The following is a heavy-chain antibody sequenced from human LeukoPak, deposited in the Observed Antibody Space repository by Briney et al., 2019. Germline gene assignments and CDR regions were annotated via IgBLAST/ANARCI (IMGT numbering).Heavy chain of an antibody. D-gene: IGHD1-7*01. CDR3: ARRFLITGTTDFDY. J-gene: IGHJ4*02. CDR1: GGSFSGYY. Sequence: SETLSLTCAVYGGSFSGYYWSWIRQPPGKGLEWIGEINHSGSTNYNPSLKSRVTISVDTSKNQFSLKLSSVAAADTAVYYCARRFLITGTTDFDYWGQGTLVTVSS. CDR2: INHSGST. V-gene: IGHV4-34*01.